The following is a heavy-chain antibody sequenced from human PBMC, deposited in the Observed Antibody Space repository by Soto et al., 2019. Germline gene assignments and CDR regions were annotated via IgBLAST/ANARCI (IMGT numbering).Heavy chain of an antibody. V-gene: IGHV4-59*08. CDR3: ARQATTMVRGVIGYYYGMDV. J-gene: IGHJ6*02. Sequence: SETLSLTCTVSGGSISSYYWSWIRQPPGKGLEWIGYIYYSGSTNYNPSLKSRVTISVDTSKNQFSLKLSSVTAADTAVYYCARQATTMVRGVIGYYYGMDVWGQGTTVT. D-gene: IGHD3-10*01. CDR2: IYYSGST. CDR1: GGSISSYY.